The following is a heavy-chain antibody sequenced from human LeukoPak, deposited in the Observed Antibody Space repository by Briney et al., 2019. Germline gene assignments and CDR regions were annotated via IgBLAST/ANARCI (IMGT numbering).Heavy chain of an antibody. D-gene: IGHD3-22*01. CDR1: EFTFSNNV. V-gene: IGHV3-23*01. CDR3: AKVEPYYSASSDRNRFDY. J-gene: IGHJ4*02. Sequence: GGSLRLSCTASEFTFSNNVMNWVRQAPGKGLEWVSAIRISASSTYYADSVKGRFIISRDDSRNTLFLQMNRLTVEDTAIYYCAKVEPYYSASSDRNRFDYWGQGTPVTVSS. CDR2: IRISASST.